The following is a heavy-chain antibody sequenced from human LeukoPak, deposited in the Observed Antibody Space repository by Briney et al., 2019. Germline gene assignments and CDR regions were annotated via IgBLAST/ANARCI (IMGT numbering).Heavy chain of an antibody. Sequence: SETLSLTCTVSGGSISSSDYYWGWIRQPPGKGLEWIASIYYSGTTHYNPSHQSRVTMSVDTSKNQFSLKLSSVTAADTAVYYCARHSRGYCTNGVCPSYYYYYMDVWGKGTTVTVSS. CDR1: GGSISSSDYY. J-gene: IGHJ6*03. D-gene: IGHD2-8*01. V-gene: IGHV4-39*01. CDR2: IYYSGTT. CDR3: ARHSRGYCTNGVCPSYYYYYMDV.